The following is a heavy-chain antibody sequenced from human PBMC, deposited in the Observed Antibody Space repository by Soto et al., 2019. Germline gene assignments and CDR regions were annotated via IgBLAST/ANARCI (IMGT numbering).Heavy chain of an antibody. CDR1: GYTFTSYG. J-gene: IGHJ5*02. V-gene: IGHV1-18*01. Sequence: QVQLVQSGAEVKKPGASVKVSCKASGYTFTSYGISWVRQAPGQGLEWMGWISAYNGNTNYAQKLQGRVTMTTDTSTSTAYMELRSLRSDHTAVYYCARVFGYYSSTSCYPNWFDPWGQGTLVTLSS. CDR3: ARVFGYYSSTSCYPNWFDP. CDR2: ISAYNGNT. D-gene: IGHD2-2*01.